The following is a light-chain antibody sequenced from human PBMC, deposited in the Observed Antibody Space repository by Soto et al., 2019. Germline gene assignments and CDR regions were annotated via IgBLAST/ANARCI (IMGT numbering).Light chain of an antibody. J-gene: IGLJ2*01. CDR1: SSDVGGFEY. Sequence: QSALSQPASVSGSPGQSITISCTGTSSDVGGFEYVSWYQHQPGKAPKLIIYDVSKRPSGVPDRFSGSKSGNTASLTISGLQAEDEADYYCCSYAGSYTFVVFGGGTQLTVL. CDR3: CSYAGSYTFVV. V-gene: IGLV2-11*01. CDR2: DVS.